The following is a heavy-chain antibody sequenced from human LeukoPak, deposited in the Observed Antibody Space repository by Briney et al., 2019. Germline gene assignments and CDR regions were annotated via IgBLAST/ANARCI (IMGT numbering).Heavy chain of an antibody. CDR2: IYYSGST. V-gene: IGHV4-59*06. CDR1: GGSISSYY. CDR3: ARADYYDSSGYSGLYLDY. D-gene: IGHD3-22*01. J-gene: IGHJ4*02. Sequence: PSETLSLTCTVSGGSISSYYWSWIRQPAGKGLEWIGYIYYSGSTYYNPSLKSRVTISVDTSKNQSSLKLSSVTAADTAVYYCARADYYDSSGYSGLYLDYWGQGTLVTVSS.